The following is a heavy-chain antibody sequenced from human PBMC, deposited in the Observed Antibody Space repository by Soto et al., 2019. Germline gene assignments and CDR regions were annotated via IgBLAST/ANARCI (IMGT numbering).Heavy chain of an antibody. CDR1: GFTFSSYA. J-gene: IGHJ5*02. CDR3: AKDIAAPGGFDP. V-gene: IGHV3-23*01. Sequence: LRLSCAASGFTFSSYAMSWVRQAPGKGLEWVSAISGSGGSTYYADSVKGRFTISRDNSKNTLYLQMNSLRAEDTAVYYCAKDIAAPGGFDPRREGTLVTVSS. D-gene: IGHD6-6*01. CDR2: ISGSGGST.